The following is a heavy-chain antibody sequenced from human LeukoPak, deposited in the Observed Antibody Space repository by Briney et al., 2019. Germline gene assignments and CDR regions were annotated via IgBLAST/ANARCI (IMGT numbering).Heavy chain of an antibody. CDR2: INPNSGGT. Sequence: ASVKVSCKASGYTFTGYYMHWVRQAPGQGLEWMGWINPNSGGTNYAQKFQGRVTMTRDTSISTAYMELSRLRSDDTAAYYCARGLEGDIVGATFDYWGQGTLVTVSS. CDR1: GYTFTGYY. D-gene: IGHD1-26*01. J-gene: IGHJ4*02. V-gene: IGHV1-2*02. CDR3: ARGLEGDIVGATFDY.